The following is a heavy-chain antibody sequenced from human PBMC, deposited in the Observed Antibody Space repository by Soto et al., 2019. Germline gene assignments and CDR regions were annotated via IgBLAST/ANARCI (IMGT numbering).Heavy chain of an antibody. Sequence: EVQLVESGGGVVRPGGSLRLSCAASGFNFDDYGMNWVRQAPGKGLEWVSGINWNGGSTGYADSVKGRFTISRDNAKNSLYLQMNSLRAEDTALYYCARVQYSSSWYEDYSYGLDVWGQGTTVTVSS. D-gene: IGHD6-13*01. V-gene: IGHV3-20*04. J-gene: IGHJ6*02. CDR1: GFNFDDYG. CDR3: ARVQYSSSWYEDYSYGLDV. CDR2: INWNGGST.